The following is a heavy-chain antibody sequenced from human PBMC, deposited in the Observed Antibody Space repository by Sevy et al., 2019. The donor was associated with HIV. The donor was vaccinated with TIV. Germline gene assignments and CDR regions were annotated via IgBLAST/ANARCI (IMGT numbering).Heavy chain of an antibody. V-gene: IGHV3-30*18. Sequence: GGSLRLSCAASGFTFSSYGMHWVRQAPGKGLEWVAGISYDGSNKYYADSVKGRFTISRDNSKNTLYLQMNSLRAEDTAVYYCAKDRTLTLDDFDIWGQGTMVTVSS. CDR3: AKDRTLTLDDFDI. J-gene: IGHJ3*02. CDR2: ISYDGSNK. CDR1: GFTFSSYG. D-gene: IGHD1-20*01.